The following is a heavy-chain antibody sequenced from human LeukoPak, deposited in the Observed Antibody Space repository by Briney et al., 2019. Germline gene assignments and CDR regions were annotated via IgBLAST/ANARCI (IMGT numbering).Heavy chain of an antibody. D-gene: IGHD6-13*01. Sequence: SETLSLTCTVSGGSISSSSFYWGWVRQPPGKGLEWIGSIYYSGNTYYNPSLKSRVTISVDTSKNQFSLNLNSVTAADTAVYYCADSYSSSWSGYFDYWGQGTLVTVSS. CDR3: ADSYSSSWSGYFDY. CDR2: IYYSGNT. V-gene: IGHV4-39*07. CDR1: GGSISSSSFY. J-gene: IGHJ4*02.